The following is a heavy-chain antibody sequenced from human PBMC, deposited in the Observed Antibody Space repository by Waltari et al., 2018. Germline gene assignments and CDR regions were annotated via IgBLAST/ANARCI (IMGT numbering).Heavy chain of an antibody. V-gene: IGHV3-23*04. CDR1: GFSISDNY. Sequence: EVQLVESGGGLIQPGGSLRLSCEGSGFSISDNYMNWVRQGPGKGLGWISGSSGSSSSTYYADSVKGRFTISRDNSKNTLYLQMNSLRVEDTAVYYCARDRIADIGGWYEEWGQGTLVTVSS. D-gene: IGHD6-19*01. J-gene: IGHJ4*02. CDR3: ARDRIADIGGWYEE. CDR2: SSGSSSST.